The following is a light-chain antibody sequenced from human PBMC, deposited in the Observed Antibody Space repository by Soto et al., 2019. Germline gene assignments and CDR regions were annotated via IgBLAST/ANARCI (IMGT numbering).Light chain of an antibody. Sequence: QSVLTQPASVSGSPGQSITISCTGTSSDVGSYNLVSWYQQHPGKAPKLMIYEVSKRPSGVSNRFSGSKSGNTASLTISWVQAEDEADYYCCSYAGSSTLVFGGGTKVTVL. CDR3: CSYAGSSTLV. CDR1: SSDVGSYNL. J-gene: IGLJ2*01. V-gene: IGLV2-23*02. CDR2: EVS.